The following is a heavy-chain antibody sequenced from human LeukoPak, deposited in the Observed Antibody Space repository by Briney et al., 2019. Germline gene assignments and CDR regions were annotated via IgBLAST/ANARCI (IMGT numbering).Heavy chain of an antibody. CDR1: GFTFSSYW. CDR3: ARTVVVVVGASDYFDY. D-gene: IGHD2-2*01. V-gene: IGHV3-7*03. Sequence: GGSLRLSCAASGFTFSSYWMTWVRQAPGKGLEWVANIRQDGGVKYYMDSAKGRFTLSRDNAKSSLYLQMNSLRVEVTAVYFCARTVVVVVGASDYFDYWGQGTLVTVSS. CDR2: IRQDGGVK. J-gene: IGHJ4*02.